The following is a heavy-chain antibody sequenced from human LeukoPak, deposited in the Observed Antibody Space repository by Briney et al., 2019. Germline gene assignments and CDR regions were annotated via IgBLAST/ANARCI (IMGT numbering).Heavy chain of an antibody. CDR1: GYSFTSYW. CDR3: ARLALGMTRAGKYFYNGVDV. J-gene: IGHJ6*02. D-gene: IGHD1-1*01. V-gene: IGHV5-10-1*01. CDR2: IHPDDSYS. Sequence: GESLKISCKGSGYSFTSYWIGWVRQMPGKGLEWMGRIHPDDSYSNYSPSFEGRVTISVEESITTAYLQWSSLRASDTATYYCARLALGMTRAGKYFYNGVDVWGQGTTVTVSS.